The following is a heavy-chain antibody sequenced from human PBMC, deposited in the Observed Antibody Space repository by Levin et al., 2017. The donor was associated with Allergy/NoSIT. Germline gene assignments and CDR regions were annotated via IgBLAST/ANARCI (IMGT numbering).Heavy chain of an antibody. CDR3: ARLSTRGFDP. CDR2: ITTNKNYT. CDR1: GFTFSSYS. V-gene: IGHV3-21*01. Sequence: GGSLRLSCAATGFTFSSYSMNWVRQAPGKGLEWVSSITTNKNYTYYADSVKDRFTISRDNAKNSLYLQMNSLKAEDTAVYYCARLSTRGFDPWGQGTLVTVSS. J-gene: IGHJ5*02.